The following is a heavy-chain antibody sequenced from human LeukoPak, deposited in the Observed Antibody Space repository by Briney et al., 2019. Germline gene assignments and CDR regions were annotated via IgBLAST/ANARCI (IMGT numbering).Heavy chain of an antibody. CDR1: GFTFNTFA. Sequence: GGSLRVSCAASGFTFNTFAMSWVRQAPGKGPEWVSLISGSGVGTHYADSVKGRFAVSRDNSKDMQYLQMNSQRADDTAIYYCARSRIEVGYNIHFDHWGEGSLVSVS. CDR3: ARSRIEVGYNIHFDH. J-gene: IGHJ4*02. D-gene: IGHD5-24*01. V-gene: IGHV3-23*01. CDR2: ISGSGVGT.